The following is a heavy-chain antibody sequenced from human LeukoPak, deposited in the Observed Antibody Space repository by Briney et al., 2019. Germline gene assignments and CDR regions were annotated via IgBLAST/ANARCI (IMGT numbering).Heavy chain of an antibody. CDR2: ISSSGSTI. CDR3: ARSTRRDTEVALAEYFQH. Sequence: GGSLRLSCAASGFTFSDYYMSWIRQAPGKGLEWVAYISSSGSTIYYADSVKGRFTISRDNAQNSLSLQMNSLRAEDTAVYYCARSTRRDTEVALAEYFQHWGQGTLVTVSS. J-gene: IGHJ1*01. V-gene: IGHV3-11*01. D-gene: IGHD5-18*01. CDR1: GFTFSDYY.